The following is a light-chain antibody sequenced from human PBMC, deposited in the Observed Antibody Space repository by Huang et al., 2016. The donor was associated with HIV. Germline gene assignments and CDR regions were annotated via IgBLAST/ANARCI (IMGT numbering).Light chain of an antibody. Sequence: EIVLTQSPATLSLSPGERATLSCRASQSVSSYLAWYQQKPGQAPRLLIYDTSSRATGIPGRFSGSVSGTDFTLTISSLEPEDFAGYYCQQRNNWPFTFGPGTKVDIK. V-gene: IGKV3-11*01. CDR2: DTS. CDR1: QSVSSY. J-gene: IGKJ3*01. CDR3: QQRNNWPFT.